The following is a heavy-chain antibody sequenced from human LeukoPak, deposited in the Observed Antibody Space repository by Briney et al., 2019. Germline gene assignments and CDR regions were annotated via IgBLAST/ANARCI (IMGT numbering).Heavy chain of an antibody. Sequence: GASVKVSCKASGYTFTSYDINWVRQATGQGLGWMGYMNPNSGNTGYAQKFQGRVTITTNTSTSTAYMELSSLRSDDTAVYYYAREGSDYWGQGTLVTVSS. J-gene: IGHJ4*02. CDR1: GYTFTSYD. V-gene: IGHV1-8*03. CDR2: MNPNSGNT. CDR3: AREGSDY.